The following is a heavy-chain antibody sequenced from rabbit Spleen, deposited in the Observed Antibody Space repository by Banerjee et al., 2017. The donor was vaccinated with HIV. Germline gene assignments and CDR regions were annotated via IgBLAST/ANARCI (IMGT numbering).Heavy chain of an antibody. CDR3: ARDSGSSFSSYGMDL. Sequence: QEQLEESGGDLVKPEGSLTLTCTASGFSFSSSYYMCWVRQAPGKGPEWIACIYGGSSGSTYYASWAKGRFTISKTSSTTVTLQMTSLTAADTATYFCARDSGSSFSSYGMDLWGPGTLVTVS. J-gene: IGHJ6*01. D-gene: IGHD8-1*01. V-gene: IGHV1S45*01. CDR1: GFSFSSSYY. CDR2: IYGGSSGST.